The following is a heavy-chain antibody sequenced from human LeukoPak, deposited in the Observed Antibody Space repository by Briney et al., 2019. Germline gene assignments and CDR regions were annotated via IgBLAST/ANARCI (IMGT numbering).Heavy chain of an antibody. D-gene: IGHD3-22*01. CDR1: GFTFSSYG. Sequence: GGSLRLSCAASGFTFSSYGMHWVRQAPGKGLEWVAVIWYDGSNKYHADSVKGRFTTSRDNSKNTLYLQMNSLRAEDTAVYYCATSQYYYDSSGAFDIWGQGTMVTVSS. CDR3: ATSQYYYDSSGAFDI. CDR2: IWYDGSNK. J-gene: IGHJ3*02. V-gene: IGHV3-33*01.